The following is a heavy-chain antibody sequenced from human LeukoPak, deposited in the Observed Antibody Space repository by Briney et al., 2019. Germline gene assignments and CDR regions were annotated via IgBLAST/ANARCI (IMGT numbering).Heavy chain of an antibody. J-gene: IGHJ3*02. CDR3: ARVAYCGGDCYLAAFDI. Sequence: GGSLRLSCAASVFTFSSYSMNWVRQAPGKGLEWGSSISSSSNYIYYADSVKGRFTISRDNAKNSLYLQMNSLRAEDTAVYYCARVAYCGGDCYLAAFDIWGQGKMVTVSS. V-gene: IGHV3-21*01. D-gene: IGHD2-21*01. CDR1: VFTFSSYS. CDR2: ISSSSNYI.